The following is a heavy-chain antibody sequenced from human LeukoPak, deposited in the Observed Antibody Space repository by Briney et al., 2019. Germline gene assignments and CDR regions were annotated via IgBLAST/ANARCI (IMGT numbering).Heavy chain of an antibody. CDR1: GGSISSYY. Sequence: SETQSLTCTVSGGSISSYYWSWIRQPPGKGLEWIGYIYYSGSTNYNPSLKSRVTISVDTSKNQFSLKLSSVTAADTAVYYCARARNYDFWSGYRDWGQGTLVTVSS. CDR3: ARARNYDFWSGYRD. D-gene: IGHD3-3*01. V-gene: IGHV4-59*01. J-gene: IGHJ4*02. CDR2: IYYSGST.